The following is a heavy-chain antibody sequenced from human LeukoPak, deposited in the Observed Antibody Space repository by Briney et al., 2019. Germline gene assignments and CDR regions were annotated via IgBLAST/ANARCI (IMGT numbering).Heavy chain of an antibody. D-gene: IGHD4-17*01. CDR1: GFTFSRYA. CDR3: AKDSSVPYGITN. Sequence: GGSLRLSCVASGFTFSRYAMSWVRQAPGQGLEWVSAIDGSGRNTYYADSVKGRFTISRDNSKNTLFLQMNSLRAEDTAVYFCAKDSSVPYGITNWGQGTLVTVS. CDR2: IDGSGRNT. V-gene: IGHV3-23*01. J-gene: IGHJ4*02.